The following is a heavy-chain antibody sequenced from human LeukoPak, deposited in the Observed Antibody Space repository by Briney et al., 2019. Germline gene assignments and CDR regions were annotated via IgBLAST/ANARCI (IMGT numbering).Heavy chain of an antibody. CDR1: GGSISSYY. CDR3: ARVVSDDFWSGYPPGGMDV. D-gene: IGHD3-3*01. J-gene: IGHJ6*02. Sequence: SETLSLTCTVSGGSISSYYWSWIRQPAGKGLEWIERIYTSGSTNYNPSLKSRVTMSVDTSKNQFSLKLSSVTAADTAVYYCARVVSDDFWSGYPPGGMDVWGQGTTVTVSS. CDR2: IYTSGST. V-gene: IGHV4-4*07.